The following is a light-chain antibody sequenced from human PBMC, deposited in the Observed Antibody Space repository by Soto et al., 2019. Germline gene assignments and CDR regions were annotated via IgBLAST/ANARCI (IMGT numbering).Light chain of an antibody. CDR2: DVN. CDR1: SSDVGAYEH. J-gene: IGLJ1*01. CDR3: SSYSTTNSRV. V-gene: IGLV2-14*03. Sequence: QSALTQPASVSGSPGQSVTISCTGASSDVGAYEHVSWYQQHPGRAPKLILYDVNNRPSGVSNHFSGSKSGNTASLVISGLHANDEADYYCSSYSTTNSRVFGSGTKLTVL.